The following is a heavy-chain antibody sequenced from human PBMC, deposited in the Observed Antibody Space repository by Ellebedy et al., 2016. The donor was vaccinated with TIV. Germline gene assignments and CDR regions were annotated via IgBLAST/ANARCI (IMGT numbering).Heavy chain of an antibody. J-gene: IGHJ6*03. CDR1: GYTFTSYY. D-gene: IGHD2-21*01. Sequence: ASVKVSCKASGYTFTSYYIHWVRQAPGQGLEWMGIINPSGGSPSYAQKLQGRVTMTTDTSTSTAYMELRSLRSDDTAVYYCARSLFRGTYYYYYMDIWGKGTTVTVSS. CDR3: ARSLFRGTYYYYYMDI. CDR2: INPSGGSP. V-gene: IGHV1-46*01.